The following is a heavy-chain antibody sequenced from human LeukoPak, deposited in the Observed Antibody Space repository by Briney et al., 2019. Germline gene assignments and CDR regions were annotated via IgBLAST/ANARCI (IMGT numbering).Heavy chain of an antibody. J-gene: IGHJ6*04. D-gene: IGHD6-13*01. CDR3: ARDKESSGWYLTPYYYGMDV. CDR1: GFTFSDYY. Sequence: GGTLRLSCAASGFTFSDYYMTWIRQAPGKGLEWISYIGSSSTYTHYADSVKGRFTISRDNAKNSLYLQMNSLRAEDTAVYYCARDKESSGWYLTPYYYGMDVWGKGTTATVSS. V-gene: IGHV3-11*06. CDR2: IGSSSTYT.